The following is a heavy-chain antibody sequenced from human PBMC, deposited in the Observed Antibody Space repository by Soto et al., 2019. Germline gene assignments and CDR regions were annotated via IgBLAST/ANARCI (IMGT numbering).Heavy chain of an antibody. J-gene: IGHJ4*02. Sequence: EVQLLESGGGLVQPGGSLRLSCAASGFTFSRYAMSWVRQAPGKGLEWVSAISGSGGSTYYEDSVKGRFTISRDNSKNTLYLQMNSLRAEDTAVYYCAKDHYYDSSGYYYFDYWGQGTLVTVSS. D-gene: IGHD3-22*01. CDR2: ISGSGGST. CDR3: AKDHYYDSSGYYYFDY. CDR1: GFTFSRYA. V-gene: IGHV3-23*01.